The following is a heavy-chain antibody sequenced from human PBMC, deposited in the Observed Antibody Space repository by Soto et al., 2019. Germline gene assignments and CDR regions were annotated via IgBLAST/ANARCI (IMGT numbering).Heavy chain of an antibody. CDR2: IIPIFGTA. V-gene: IGHV1-69*06. CDR1: GVTLSKYC. D-gene: IGHD2-15*01. CDR3: ARDRDMVVEVAAGFGMDV. Sequence: SVKVSCKAFGVTLSKYCISWVREAPGQGLEYMGGIIPIFGTAKYAQKFQDRVTITADNPSTTTYMELSSLRSDDTAVYYCARDRDMVVEVAAGFGMDVWGQGTTVTVSS. J-gene: IGHJ6*02.